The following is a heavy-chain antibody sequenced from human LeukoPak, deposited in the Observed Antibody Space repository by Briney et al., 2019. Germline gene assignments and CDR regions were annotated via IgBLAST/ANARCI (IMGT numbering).Heavy chain of an antibody. V-gene: IGHV3-23*01. CDR3: AKDLKFSSSAGGGY. CDR1: GFTFSSYA. J-gene: IGHJ4*02. Sequence: GGSLRLSCAASGFTFSSYAMSWVRQAPGKGLEWVSAISGSGDSTYYADSVKGRFTLSRDNSKNMLYLQMNSLRAEDTAVYYCAKDLKFSSSAGGGYWGQGTLVTVSS. CDR2: ISGSGDST. D-gene: IGHD6-6*01.